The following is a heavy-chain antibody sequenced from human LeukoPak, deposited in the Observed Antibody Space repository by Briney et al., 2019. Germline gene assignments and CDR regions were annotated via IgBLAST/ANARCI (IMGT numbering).Heavy chain of an antibody. Sequence: GGSLRLSCAASGFTFSSYAMSWVRQAPGKGLEWVSAISGSGGSAYYADSVKGRFTISRDNSKNTLYLQMNSLRAEDTAVYFCAKDRVVRGVMGANDYWGQGALVTVSS. CDR3: AKDRVVRGVMGANDY. CDR1: GFTFSSYA. D-gene: IGHD3-10*01. CDR2: ISGSGGSA. J-gene: IGHJ4*02. V-gene: IGHV3-23*01.